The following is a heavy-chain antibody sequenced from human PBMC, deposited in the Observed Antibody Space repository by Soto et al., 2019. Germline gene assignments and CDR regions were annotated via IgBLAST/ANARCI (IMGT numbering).Heavy chain of an antibody. J-gene: IGHJ4*02. CDR1: GYPFTAFD. Sequence: QVQLVQSGAEVKKPGASVKVSCEASGYPFTAFDINWVRQAAGQGLEWMGWMNPSSGDSAFAQRFQGRITMTRTTSISPAYMALSRLTSDDTAVYYCVRQPGGVATPGDDYWGQGTLVTVSS. V-gene: IGHV1-8*01. CDR2: MNPSSGDS. D-gene: IGHD2-15*01. CDR3: VRQPGGVATPGDDY.